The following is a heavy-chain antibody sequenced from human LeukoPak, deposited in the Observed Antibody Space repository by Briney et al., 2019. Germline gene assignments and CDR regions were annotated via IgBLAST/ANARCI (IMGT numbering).Heavy chain of an antibody. V-gene: IGHV1-2*02. CDR2: INPNSGGT. CDR1: GYTFTGYY. CDR3: ARDIDTMVRGVINAFDI. J-gene: IGHJ3*02. Sequence: AASVKVSCKASGYTFTGYYMHWVRQAPGQGLGWMGWINPNSGGTNYAQKFQGRVTMTRDTSISTAYMELSKLRSDDTAVYYCARDIDTMVRGVINAFDIWGQGTMVTVSS. D-gene: IGHD3-10*01.